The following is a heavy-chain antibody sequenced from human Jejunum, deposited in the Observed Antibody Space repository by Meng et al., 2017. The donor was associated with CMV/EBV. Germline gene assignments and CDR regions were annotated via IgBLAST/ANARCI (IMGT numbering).Heavy chain of an antibody. CDR3: AREMKARSGWFDP. Sequence: QLQLRESCPGLVKPSEALPLACTVSGDSTTSSNLYGGWIRQSPGKGLEWIGTIKYSVASHYNPSLRSRVTISLDPSNNQFFLQLTSVAAADTAVYYCAREMKARSGWFDPWGQGTLVTVSS. CDR1: GDSTTSSNLY. V-gene: IGHV4-39*07. J-gene: IGHJ5*02. D-gene: IGHD1-26*01. CDR2: IKYSVAS.